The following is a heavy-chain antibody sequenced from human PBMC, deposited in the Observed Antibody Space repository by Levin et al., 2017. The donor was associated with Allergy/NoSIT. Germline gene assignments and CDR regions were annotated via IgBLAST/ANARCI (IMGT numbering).Heavy chain of an antibody. J-gene: IGHJ4*02. CDR2: SSAYSDNT. D-gene: IGHD1-14*01. CDR1: GDTFTSYG. CDR3: AGDFPYTETFIDY. Sequence: ASVKVSCKASGDTFTSYGISWVRQAPGQGLEWMGWSSAYSDNTNYAQKFQGRVTMTTDTSAATAYMELRSLRSDDTAVYFCAGDFPYTETFIDYWGQGTLVTVSS. V-gene: IGHV1-18*01.